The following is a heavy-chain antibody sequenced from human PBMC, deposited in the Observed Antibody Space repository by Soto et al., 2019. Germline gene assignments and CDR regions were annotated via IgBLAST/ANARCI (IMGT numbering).Heavy chain of an antibody. V-gene: IGHV4-39*02. CDR1: GGSISSSSYY. CDR3: ARDRSAILWFGELFNYGMDV. D-gene: IGHD3-10*01. J-gene: IGHJ6*02. CDR2: IYYSGST. Sequence: TSETLSLTCTVSGGSISSSSYYWGWIRQPPGKGLEWIGSIYYSGSTYYNPSLKSRVTISVDTSKNQFSLKLSSVTAADTAVYYCARDRSAILWFGELFNYGMDVWGQGTTVTVSS.